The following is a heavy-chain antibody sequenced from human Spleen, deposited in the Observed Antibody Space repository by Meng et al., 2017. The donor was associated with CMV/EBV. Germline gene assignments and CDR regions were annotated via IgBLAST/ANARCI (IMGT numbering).Heavy chain of an antibody. J-gene: IGHJ4*02. CDR3: ARAHIINDFWSGQVSNYFDN. CDR1: GGSFSGYY. D-gene: IGHD3-3*01. Sequence: SETLSLTCTVYGGSFSGYYWSWIRQPPGKGLEWIGEINYSGSTNHNPSLKSRVTMSADTSKNLFSLKLSSVTAADTAVYYCARAHIINDFWSGQVSNYFDNWGQGTLVTVSS. V-gene: IGHV4-34*01. CDR2: INYSGST.